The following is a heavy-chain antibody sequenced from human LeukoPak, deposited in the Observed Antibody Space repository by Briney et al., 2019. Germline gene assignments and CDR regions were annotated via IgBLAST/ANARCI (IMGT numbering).Heavy chain of an antibody. Sequence: GESLNISCKGSGYSFTSYWVGWVGQMPGKGLKWMGIIYPGDSDNRYSPSFQGQVTTSADKSISTAYLQWSSLKASDTAMYYCARARSGSYLYYFDYWGQGTLVTVSS. CDR2: IYPGDSDN. J-gene: IGHJ4*02. CDR3: ARARSGSYLYYFDY. CDR1: GYSFTSYW. V-gene: IGHV5-51*01. D-gene: IGHD1-26*01.